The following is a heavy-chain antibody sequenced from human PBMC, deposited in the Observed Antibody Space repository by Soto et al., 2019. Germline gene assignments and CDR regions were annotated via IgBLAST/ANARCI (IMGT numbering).Heavy chain of an antibody. CDR2: MNPSSGNA. CDR3: AKGTREYSSSSAWFDP. V-gene: IGHV1-8*01. D-gene: IGHD6-6*01. Sequence: ASVKVSCKASGYTFTSYDINWVRQATGQGLEWMGWMNPSSGNAGYAQKFQGRVTMTRNTSISTAYMELSSLRSEDTAVYYCAKGTREYSSSSAWFDPWGQGTLVTVSS. CDR1: GYTFTSYD. J-gene: IGHJ5*02.